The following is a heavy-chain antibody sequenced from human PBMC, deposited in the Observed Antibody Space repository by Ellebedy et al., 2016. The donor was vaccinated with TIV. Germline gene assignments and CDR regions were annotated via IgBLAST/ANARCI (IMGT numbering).Heavy chain of an antibody. CDR1: GDSISRYY. Sequence: MPSETLSLTCTVSGDSISRYYWSRIRQPPGKGLEWIGYITYSGSTNYSPSLKSRVTISLDTSKNQVSLKLNSVTAADTALYYCARGMTTVNPWGQGTLVTVSS. CDR2: ITYSGST. J-gene: IGHJ5*02. D-gene: IGHD4-17*01. CDR3: ARGMTTVNP. V-gene: IGHV4-59*01.